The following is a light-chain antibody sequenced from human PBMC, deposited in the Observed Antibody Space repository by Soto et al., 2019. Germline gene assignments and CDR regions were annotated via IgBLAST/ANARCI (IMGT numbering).Light chain of an antibody. CDR1: QSVSTN. Sequence: EIVMTQSPDTLSVSPGERATLSCRASQSVSTNLAWYQQKPGQAPRLLIYGASTRATGIPDSFSGSGSGTEFTLTISSLQSEDFAVYYCQQYNNWPSLTFGGGTKVEI. V-gene: IGKV3-15*01. J-gene: IGKJ4*01. CDR2: GAS. CDR3: QQYNNWPSLT.